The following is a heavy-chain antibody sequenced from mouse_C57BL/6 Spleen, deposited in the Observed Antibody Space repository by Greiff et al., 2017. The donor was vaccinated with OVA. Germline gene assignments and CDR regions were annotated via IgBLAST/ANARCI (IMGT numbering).Heavy chain of an antibody. CDR1: GFTFSDYY. J-gene: IGHJ2*01. Sequence: EVQGVESGGGLVQPGGSLKLSCAASGFTFSDYYMYWVRQTPEKRLEWVAYISNGGGSTYYPDTVKGRFTISRDTDKNTLYLQMSRLKSEDTAMYYCAVLGSSDFDYWGQGTTLTVSS. V-gene: IGHV5-12*01. CDR3: AVLGSSDFDY. D-gene: IGHD1-1*01. CDR2: ISNGGGST.